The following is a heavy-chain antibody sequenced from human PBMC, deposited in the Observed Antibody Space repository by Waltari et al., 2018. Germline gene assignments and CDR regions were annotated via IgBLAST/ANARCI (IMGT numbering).Heavy chain of an antibody. V-gene: IGHV3-74*01. CDR2: IDGNGGGT. CDR3: VRGINHAFDI. Sequence: EVQLVESGGGSVQPGGSLSLSCAAYGSTFMHWVRQAPGKGLVWVSRIDGNGGGTGYADSVKGRFTISRDNAKNTLYLQMNSLRAEDTAVYYCVRGINHAFDIWGQGTMVTVSS. CDR1: GSTF. J-gene: IGHJ3*02.